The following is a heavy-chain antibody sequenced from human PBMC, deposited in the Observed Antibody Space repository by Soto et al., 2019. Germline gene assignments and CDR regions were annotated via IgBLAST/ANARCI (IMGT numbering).Heavy chain of an antibody. D-gene: IGHD6-13*01. V-gene: IGHV4-59*01. Sequence: PSETLSLTCTVSGGSISSNYWTWIRQPPGKGLEWIGYVYNSGSTNYNPSLKSRVTISEDTSKSQFSLKVNSMAAADTAVYYCARYRREAVAGYTLDNWGQGILVTVSS. CDR3: ARYRREAVAGYTLDN. CDR1: GGSISSNY. CDR2: VYNSGST. J-gene: IGHJ4*02.